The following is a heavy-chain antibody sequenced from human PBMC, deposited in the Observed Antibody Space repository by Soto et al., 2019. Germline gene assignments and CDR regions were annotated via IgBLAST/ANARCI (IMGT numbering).Heavy chain of an antibody. CDR2: ISGSGGST. CDR3: AKGLYCSGGSCYGNWFDP. J-gene: IGHJ5*02. Sequence: EVQLLESGGGLVQPGGSLRLSCAASGFTFSSYAMSWVRQAPGKGLEWVSAISGSGGSTYYADSVKGRFTISRDNSKNTLYLQMNSLRAEDTAVYYCAKGLYCSGGSCYGNWFDPWGQGTLVTVSS. CDR1: GFTFSSYA. V-gene: IGHV3-23*01. D-gene: IGHD2-15*01.